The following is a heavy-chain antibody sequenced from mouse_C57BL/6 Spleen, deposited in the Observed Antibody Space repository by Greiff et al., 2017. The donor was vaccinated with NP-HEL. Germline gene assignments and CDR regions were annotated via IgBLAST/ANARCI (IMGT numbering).Heavy chain of an antibody. CDR1: GYTFTGYW. Sequence: VQLQQSGAELMKPGASVKLSCKATGYTFTGYWIEWVKQRPGHGLEWIGEILPGSGSTNYNEKFKGKATFTADTSSNTAYMQLSSLTTEDSAIYYCARSEDYYGSSSYYFDYWGQGTTLTVSS. J-gene: IGHJ2*01. CDR3: ARSEDYYGSSSYYFDY. V-gene: IGHV1-9*01. CDR2: ILPGSGST. D-gene: IGHD1-1*01.